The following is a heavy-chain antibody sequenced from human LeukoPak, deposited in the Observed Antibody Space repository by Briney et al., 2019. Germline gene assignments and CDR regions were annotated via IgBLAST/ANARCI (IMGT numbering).Heavy chain of an antibody. V-gene: IGHV1-18*01. CDR3: ARGGRGVVIDGYYYMDV. D-gene: IGHD3-3*01. CDR2: IIAYNGNT. J-gene: IGHJ6*03. CDR1: GYTFTSYG. Sequence: ASVKVSCKASGYTFTSYGISWVRQAPGQGLEWMGWIIAYNGNTNYAQKLQGRVTMTTDTSTSTAYMELRRLRSDDAAVYYCARGGRGVVIDGYYYMDVWGKGTTVTVSS.